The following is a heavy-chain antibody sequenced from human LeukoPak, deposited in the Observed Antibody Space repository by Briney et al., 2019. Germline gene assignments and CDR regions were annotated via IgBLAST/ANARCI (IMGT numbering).Heavy chain of an antibody. CDR1: GYTFTSYG. J-gene: IGHJ6*02. Sequence: ASVKVSCKASGYTFTSYGISWVRQAPGQGLEWMGWISAYNGNTNYAQKLQGRVTMTTDTSTSAAYMELRSLRSDDTAVYYCARDIRPYSSRQDHYGMDVWGQGTTVTVSS. V-gene: IGHV1-18*01. CDR3: ARDIRPYSSRQDHYGMDV. CDR2: ISAYNGNT. D-gene: IGHD6-13*01.